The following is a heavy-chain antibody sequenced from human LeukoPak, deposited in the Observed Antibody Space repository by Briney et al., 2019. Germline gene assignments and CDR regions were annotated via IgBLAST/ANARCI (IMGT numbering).Heavy chain of an antibody. CDR2: INPNSGGT. V-gene: IGHV1-2*02. CDR1: GYTFTGYY. D-gene: IGHD2-2*01. J-gene: IGHJ4*02. CDR3: ARDIVVVLAATDY. Sequence: ASVKVSCKASGYTFTGYYMHWVRQAPGQGLEWMGWINPNSGGTNYAQKFQGRVTMTRDTSISTAYMELSRLRSDDTAVYYCARDIVVVLAATDYWGQGTLVTVSS.